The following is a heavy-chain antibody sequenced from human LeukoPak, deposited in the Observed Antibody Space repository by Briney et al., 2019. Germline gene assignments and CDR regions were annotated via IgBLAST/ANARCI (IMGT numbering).Heavy chain of an antibody. CDR3: ARIGGYCSSTSCYAEYYFDY. CDR2: ISSSSSYI. Sequence: GGSLRLSCAASGFTFSSYSMNWVRQAPGKGLEWVSSISSSSSYIYCADSVKGRFTISRHNAKNSLYLQMNSLRAEDTAVYYCARIGGYCSSTSCYAEYYFDYWGQGTLVTVSS. CDR1: GFTFSSYS. D-gene: IGHD2-2*01. V-gene: IGHV3-21*01. J-gene: IGHJ4*02.